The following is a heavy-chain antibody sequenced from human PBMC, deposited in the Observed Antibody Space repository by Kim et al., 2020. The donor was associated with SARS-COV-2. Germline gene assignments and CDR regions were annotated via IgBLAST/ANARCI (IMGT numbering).Heavy chain of an antibody. CDR3: AREAADYYFDY. J-gene: IGHJ4*02. Sequence: GGSLRLSCAASGFTFSTYAMHWVRQAPGKGLEWVAVISYDGSNKYYADSVKGRFTISRDNSKNTLYLQVNSLRPEDTAVFYCAREAADYYFDYWGQGTLVTVSS. V-gene: IGHV3-30*04. D-gene: IGHD2-21*01. CDR1: GFTFSTYA. CDR2: ISYDGSNK.